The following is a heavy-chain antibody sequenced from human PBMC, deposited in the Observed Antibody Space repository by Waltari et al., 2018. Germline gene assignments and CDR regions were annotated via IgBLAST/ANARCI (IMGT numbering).Heavy chain of an antibody. CDR3: ARGIYYYYYYMDV. V-gene: IGHV4-59*01. J-gene: IGHJ6*03. Sequence: QVQLQESGPGLVKPSETLSLTCTVSGGSISSYYWSWIRQPPGKGLEWIGYIYYSGSTNYNPSLKSRVTISVDTSKNQFSLKLSSVTAADTAVYYCARGIYYYYYYMDVWGKGTTVTISS. CDR2: IYYSGST. D-gene: IGHD2-15*01. CDR1: GGSISSYY.